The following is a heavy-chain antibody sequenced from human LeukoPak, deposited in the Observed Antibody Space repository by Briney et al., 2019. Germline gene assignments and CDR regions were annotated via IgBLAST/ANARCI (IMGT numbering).Heavy chain of an antibody. D-gene: IGHD2-21*01. CDR3: ARGKPVVSSFDY. V-gene: IGHV4-34*01. Sequence: GSLRLSCAASGFTFSSYSMNWVRQPPGKGLEWIGEINHSGSTNYNPSLKSRVTISVDTSKNQFSLKLSSVTAADTAVYYCARGKPVVSSFDYWGQGTLVTVSS. CDR1: GFTFSSYS. J-gene: IGHJ4*02. CDR2: INHSGST.